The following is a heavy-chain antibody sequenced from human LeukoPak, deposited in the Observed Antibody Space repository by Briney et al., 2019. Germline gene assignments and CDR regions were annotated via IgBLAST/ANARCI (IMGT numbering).Heavy chain of an antibody. V-gene: IGHV1-69*06. J-gene: IGHJ4*02. D-gene: IGHD6-13*01. CDR2: IIPLFGTA. Sequence: SVKVSCKASGGTFISYAISWVRQAPGQGLEWMGGIIPLFGTANYAQTFQGRVTITADKSTSTAYREVSSPRSEDTAVYYCARSQQPVRPYLDYWGQGTLVTVSS. CDR1: GGTFISYA. CDR3: ARSQQPVRPYLDY.